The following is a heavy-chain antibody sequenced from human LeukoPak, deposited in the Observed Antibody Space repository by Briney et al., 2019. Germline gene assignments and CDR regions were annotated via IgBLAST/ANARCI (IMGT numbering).Heavy chain of an antibody. CDR2: IYYGGST. V-gene: IGHV4-39*07. CDR1: GGSISSSRYF. Sequence: SETLSLTCTVSGGSISSSRYFWGWTRQPPGKGLEWIGSIYYGGSTYYNPSLKSRVTISLDTSKNPFSLKLSSVTAADTAVYYCARGIAVAGRGDYFDYWGQGTLVTVSS. D-gene: IGHD6-19*01. CDR3: ARGIAVAGRGDYFDY. J-gene: IGHJ4*02.